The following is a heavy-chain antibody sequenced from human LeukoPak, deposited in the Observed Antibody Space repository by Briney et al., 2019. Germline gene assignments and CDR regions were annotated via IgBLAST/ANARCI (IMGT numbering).Heavy chain of an antibody. CDR1: GYTFTSYY. D-gene: IGHD2-2*01. V-gene: IGHV1-46*01. CDR2: INPSGGST. Sequence: ASVKVSCKASGYTFTSYYMHWVRQAPGQGLEWMGIINPSGGSTSYAQKFQGRVTMTRDTSTSTVYMELSSLRSEDTAVYYCARDPVVREYQLLDYYYYGMDVWGQGTTVTVSS. CDR3: ARDPVVREYQLLDYYYYGMDV. J-gene: IGHJ6*02.